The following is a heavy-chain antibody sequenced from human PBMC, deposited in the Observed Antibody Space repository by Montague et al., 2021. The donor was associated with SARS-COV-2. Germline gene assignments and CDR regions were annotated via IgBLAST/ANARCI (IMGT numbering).Heavy chain of an antibody. J-gene: IGHJ6*02. CDR3: VRVPYRLLFVPRYYGMDV. D-gene: IGHD2-2*01. CDR2: ISHSGST. Sequence: SETLSLTCAVYGGSLSGYYWSWIRQPPGEGLGWIAEISHSGSTSYNSSLKSRVTISVDTSKNQSSLKLSSATAADTAVYYCVRVPYRLLFVPRYYGMDVWGQGTTVTVSS. CDR1: GGSLSGYY. V-gene: IGHV4-34*01.